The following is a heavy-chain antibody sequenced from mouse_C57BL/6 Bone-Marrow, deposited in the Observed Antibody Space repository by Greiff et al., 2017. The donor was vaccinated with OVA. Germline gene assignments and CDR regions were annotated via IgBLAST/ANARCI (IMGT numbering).Heavy chain of an antibody. J-gene: IGHJ2*01. V-gene: IGHV1-53*01. CDR2: INPSNGGT. Sequence: QVQLQQPGTELVKPGASVKLSCKASGYPFTSYWMHWVKQRPGQGLEWIGNINPSNGGTNYNEKFKSKATLTVDKSSSTAYMQLSSLTSEDSAVYYCARERIRWLPLDYWGQGTTLTVSS. CDR1: GYPFTSYW. D-gene: IGHD2-3*01. CDR3: ARERIRWLPLDY.